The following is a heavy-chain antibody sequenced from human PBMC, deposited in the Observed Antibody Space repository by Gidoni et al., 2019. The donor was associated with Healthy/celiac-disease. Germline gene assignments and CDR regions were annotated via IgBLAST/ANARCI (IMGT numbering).Heavy chain of an antibody. CDR2: IIPIFGTA. J-gene: IGHJ4*02. CDR3: ARVGYCSGGSCYGG. Sequence: QVQLVQSGAEGKKPGSSGTASCKPSGGTFSSYAIGWVRQAPGQGLEWMGGIIPIFGTANYAQKFQGRVTITADESTSTAYMELSSLRSEDTAVYYCARVGYCSGGSCYGGWGQGTLVTVSS. D-gene: IGHD2-15*01. V-gene: IGHV1-69*01. CDR1: GGTFSSYA.